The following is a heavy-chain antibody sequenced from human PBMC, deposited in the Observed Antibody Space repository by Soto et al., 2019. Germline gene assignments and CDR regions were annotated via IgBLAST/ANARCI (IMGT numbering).Heavy chain of an antibody. CDR1: GCTFTSYG. Sequence: VKVSCKASGCTFTSYGMRWVRQAPGQEQEWMGWISAYNGKTNYAQKLQGRVTMTTDTSTRTAYMELRSLGSDDTALFFCVIFFLMVGRPPRPPLFPTRRSSDL. CDR2: ISAYNGKT. D-gene: IGHD2-8*01. J-gene: IGHJ2*01. CDR3: VIFFLMVGRPPRPPLFPTRRSSDL. V-gene: IGHV1-18*01.